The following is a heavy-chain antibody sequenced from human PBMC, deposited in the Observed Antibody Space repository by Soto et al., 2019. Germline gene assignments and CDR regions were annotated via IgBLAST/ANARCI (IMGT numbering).Heavy chain of an antibody. D-gene: IGHD4-4*01. J-gene: IGHJ4*02. CDR2: ISGSGDST. V-gene: IGHV3-23*01. Sequence: GGSLRLSCAASGFTFSTYAMSWVRQAPGKGLEWVSAISGSGDSTYYADSVRGRFTISRDNSKNTLYLQMNSLRADDTAVYYCAKDTVTADYTFDYWGQGTLVTVSS. CDR3: AKDTVTADYTFDY. CDR1: GFTFSTYA.